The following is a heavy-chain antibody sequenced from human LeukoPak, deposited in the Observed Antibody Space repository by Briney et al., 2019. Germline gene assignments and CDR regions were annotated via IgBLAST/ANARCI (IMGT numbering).Heavy chain of an antibody. V-gene: IGHV1-8*01. CDR3: ARGPPNWGYDY. CDR1: GYTFTSYD. D-gene: IGHD7-27*01. J-gene: IGHJ4*02. Sequence: ASVKVSCKASGYTFTSYDFNWVRQASGQRPEWMGWMSPNSGDTGYAQKFQDRVTMTRNTSISIAYMELSSLRSDDTAVYYCARGPPNWGYDYWGPGTLVTVSS. CDR2: MSPNSGDT.